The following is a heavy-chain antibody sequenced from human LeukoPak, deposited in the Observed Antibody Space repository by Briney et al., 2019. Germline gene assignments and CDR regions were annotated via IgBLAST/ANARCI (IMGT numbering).Heavy chain of an antibody. CDR2: ITSSSNTI. Sequence: GGSLRLSCAASGFTFSSYSMNWVRQAPGKGLEWVSYITSSSNTIYYADSVKGRFTISRDNAKNSLYPQMNSLRAEDTAVYYCARRGAVAGTTDYWGQGTLVTVSS. J-gene: IGHJ4*02. CDR3: ARRGAVAGTTDY. V-gene: IGHV3-48*04. CDR1: GFTFSSYS. D-gene: IGHD6-19*01.